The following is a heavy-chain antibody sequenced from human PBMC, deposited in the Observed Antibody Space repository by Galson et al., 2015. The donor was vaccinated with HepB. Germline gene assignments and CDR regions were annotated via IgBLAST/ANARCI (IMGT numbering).Heavy chain of an antibody. Sequence: SLRLSCAASGFTFGDYAMSWVRQAPGKGLEWVGFIRSKAYGGTTEYAASVKGRFTISRDDSKSIAYLQMNSLKTEDTAVYYCTRGSRTVPYYFDYWGQGTLVTVSS. CDR3: TRGSRTVPYYFDY. CDR2: IRSKAYGGTT. CDR1: GFTFGDYA. D-gene: IGHD4-17*01. J-gene: IGHJ4*02. V-gene: IGHV3-49*04.